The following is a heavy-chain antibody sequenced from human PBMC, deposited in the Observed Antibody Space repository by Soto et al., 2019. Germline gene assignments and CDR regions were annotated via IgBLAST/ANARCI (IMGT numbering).Heavy chain of an antibody. Sequence: PSETLSLTCTVSGGSISNYYWSWIRQPPGKGLEWIGYIYHSESTNFNPSLKSRVTISVDTSKSQFSLKLSSVTVADTAVYYCAGSSGWYDYYYYGMDVWGRGTTVT. CDR1: GGSISNYY. D-gene: IGHD6-19*01. CDR2: IYHSEST. V-gene: IGHV4-59*01. CDR3: AGSSGWYDYYYYGMDV. J-gene: IGHJ6*02.